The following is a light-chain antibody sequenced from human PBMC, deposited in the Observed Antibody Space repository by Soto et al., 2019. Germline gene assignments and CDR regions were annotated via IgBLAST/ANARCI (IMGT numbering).Light chain of an antibody. CDR2: DVS. J-gene: IGLJ2*01. V-gene: IGLV2-14*01. CDR1: SSDVGGYNY. Sequence: QSVLTQPASVSGSPGQSITISCTGTSSDVGGYNYVSWYQQHPGKAPKLMIYDVSNRPSGVSNRFSGSRSGNTASLTISGVQAEDEADYYCSSYTSSSTLGVFGGGTKVTVL. CDR3: SSYTSSSTLGV.